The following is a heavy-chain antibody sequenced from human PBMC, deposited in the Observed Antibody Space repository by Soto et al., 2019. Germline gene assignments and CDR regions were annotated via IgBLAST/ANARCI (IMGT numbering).Heavy chain of an antibody. CDR2: IYYSGST. Sequence: SETLSLTCTVSGGSISSSSYYWGWIRQPPGKGLEWIGSIYYSGSTYYNPSLKSRVTISVGTSKNQFSLKLSSVTAADTAVYYCARQRWELLRQRFPFDYWGQGTLVTVSS. CDR1: GGSISSSSYY. J-gene: IGHJ4*02. V-gene: IGHV4-39*01. CDR3: ARQRWELLRQRFPFDY. D-gene: IGHD1-26*01.